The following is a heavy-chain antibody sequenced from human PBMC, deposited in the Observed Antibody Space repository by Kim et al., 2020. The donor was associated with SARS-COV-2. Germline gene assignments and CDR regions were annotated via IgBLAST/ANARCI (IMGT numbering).Heavy chain of an antibody. V-gene: IGHV3-33*06. CDR2: SDGSNK. CDR3: ANFES. J-gene: IGHJ4*02. Sequence: SDGSNKSYADSVMGRFTISRDNSKNMLFLQMNSLRAEDTAVYYCANFESWGQGTLVTVSS.